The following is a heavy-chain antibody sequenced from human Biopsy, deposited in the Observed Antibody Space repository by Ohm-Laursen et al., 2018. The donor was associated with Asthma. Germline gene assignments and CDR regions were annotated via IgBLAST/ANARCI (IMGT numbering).Heavy chain of an antibody. CDR3: ANYEVVTAILPMDV. Sequence: SLRLSCSASGFTFSFYSLHFFLPSPFIFLYFFSFISYDGGNTYYVDSVKGRFTISRDNSKNTLYLQMNSLRAEDTAVYYCANYEVVTAILPMDVWGQGTTVTVSS. CDR2: ISYDGGNT. J-gene: IGHJ6*02. V-gene: IGHV3-30*18. CDR1: GFTFSFYS. D-gene: IGHD2-21*02.